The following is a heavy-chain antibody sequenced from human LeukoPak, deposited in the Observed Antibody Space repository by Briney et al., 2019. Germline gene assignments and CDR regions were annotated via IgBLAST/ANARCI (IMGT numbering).Heavy chain of an antibody. CDR3: ARDRIAVAGTNWFDP. J-gene: IGHJ5*02. D-gene: IGHD6-19*01. CDR1: GGSFSGYY. CDR2: INHSGST. Sequence: PSETLSLTCAVYGGSFSGYYWSWIRQPPGKGLEWIGEINHSGSTNYNPSLKSRVTISVDTSKNQFSLKLSSVTAADTAVYYCARDRIAVAGTNWFDPWGQGTLVTASS. V-gene: IGHV4-34*01.